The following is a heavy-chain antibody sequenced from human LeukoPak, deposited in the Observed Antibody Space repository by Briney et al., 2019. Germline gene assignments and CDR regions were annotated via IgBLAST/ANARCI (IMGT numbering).Heavy chain of an antibody. J-gene: IGHJ3*02. CDR3: ARAIRGTRNGFDI. V-gene: IGHV1-8*01. CDR2: MNPNSGNT. CDR1: GYTFTSYG. Sequence: ASVKVSCKASGYTFTSYGINWVRQATGQGLEWMGWMNPNSGNTGYAQKLQDRVTMTRDTSTSTVYMELSSLRSEDTAVYYCARAIRGTRNGFDIWGQGTMVTVFS. D-gene: IGHD3-10*01.